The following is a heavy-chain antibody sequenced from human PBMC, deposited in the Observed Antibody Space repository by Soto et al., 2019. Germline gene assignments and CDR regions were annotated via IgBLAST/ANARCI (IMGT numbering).Heavy chain of an antibody. V-gene: IGHV3-23*01. CDR1: GFTFSSYA. Sequence: EVQLLESGGGLVQPGGSLRLSCAASGFTFSSYAMSWVRQAPGKGLEWVSAISGSGGSTYYADSVKGRFTISRDNSKNTLYLQMNSLRAEDTAVYYCAKGICPIRLTRGGMDVWGQGTTVTVSS. CDR3: AKGICPIRLTRGGMDV. J-gene: IGHJ6*02. CDR2: ISGSGGST. D-gene: IGHD2-2*01.